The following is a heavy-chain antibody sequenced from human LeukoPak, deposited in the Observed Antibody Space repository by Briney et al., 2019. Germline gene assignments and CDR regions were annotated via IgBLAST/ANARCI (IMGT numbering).Heavy chain of an antibody. J-gene: IGHJ5*01. D-gene: IGHD6-13*01. Sequence: SQTLSLTCGISGDSVSSNSAAWTWIRQSPSRGLEWLGRTYYRSKWYYDYASSVKGRITIQPDTSKNQFSLQLNSVTPEDTAVYYCTRDHSASWYPRNWFDSWGQGTLVIVSS. CDR3: TRDHSASWYPRNWFDS. V-gene: IGHV6-1*01. CDR1: GDSVSSNSAA. CDR2: TYYRSKWYY.